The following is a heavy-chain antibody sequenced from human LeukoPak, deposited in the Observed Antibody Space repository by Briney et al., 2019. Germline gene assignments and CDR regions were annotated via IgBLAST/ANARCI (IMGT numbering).Heavy chain of an antibody. J-gene: IGHJ4*02. CDR3: AKGYCTNGVCYLD. D-gene: IGHD2-8*01. CDR1: GFTFSTYG. V-gene: IGHV3-30*18. Sequence: GGSLRLSCAASGFTFSTYGMHWVRQAPGKGLEWVAVISYDGSNEYYADSVKGRFTISRDNSKNTLYLQMSSLRAEDTAVYYCAKGYCTNGVCYLDWGQGTLVTASS. CDR2: ISYDGSNE.